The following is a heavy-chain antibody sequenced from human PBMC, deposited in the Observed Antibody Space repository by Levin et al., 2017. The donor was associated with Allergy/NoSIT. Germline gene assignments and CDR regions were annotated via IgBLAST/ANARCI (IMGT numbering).Heavy chain of an antibody. CDR3: ARDPLIAPRWFDL. Sequence: PSETLSLTCNVSGGSLNDYHWSWIRQSAGKGLEWIGRFHIGGNINYNPSLKSRVTMSVDTSTKQFFLNLISVTAADTAVYFCARDPLIAPRWFDLWGRGTLVTVS. J-gene: IGHJ2*01. CDR2: FHIGGNI. V-gene: IGHV4-4*07. D-gene: IGHD3-16*01. CDR1: GGSLNDYH.